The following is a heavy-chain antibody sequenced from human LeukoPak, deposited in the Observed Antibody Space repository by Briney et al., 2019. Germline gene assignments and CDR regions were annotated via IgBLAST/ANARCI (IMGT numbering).Heavy chain of an antibody. CDR2: IYYTGTT. Sequence: SETLSLTCTVSGGSISSYYWSWIRQPPGERLECIGYIYYTGTTNYNPSLKSRVTISVDTSKNQFSLRLSSVTAADTAVYYCARGSSGYYIPWFDPWGQGTLVTVSS. CDR1: GGSISSYY. V-gene: IGHV4-59*01. D-gene: IGHD3-3*01. CDR3: ARGSSGYYIPWFDP. J-gene: IGHJ5*02.